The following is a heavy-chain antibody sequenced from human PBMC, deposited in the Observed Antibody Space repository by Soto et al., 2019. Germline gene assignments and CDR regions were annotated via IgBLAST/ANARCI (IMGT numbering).Heavy chain of an antibody. CDR1: GLNFASYA. V-gene: IGHV3-23*01. CDR3: SKYITAATRYVDL. CDR2: TSGDAANT. D-gene: IGHD1-20*01. J-gene: IGHJ2*01. Sequence: EVQLLESGGGLVQSGGSLRLSCAASGLNFASYAMTWIRQAPGKGLEWVSATSGDAANTQYADSVKGRFTMSRDNSKNTLYLQMNSLRAEDTAVYFCSKYITAATRYVDLWGRGTRVTVSS.